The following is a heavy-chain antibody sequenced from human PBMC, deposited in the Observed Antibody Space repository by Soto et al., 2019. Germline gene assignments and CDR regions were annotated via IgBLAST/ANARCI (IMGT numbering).Heavy chain of an antibody. CDR2: IWYDGSNK. V-gene: IGHV3-33*01. D-gene: IGHD2-21*02. CDR3: ARASSIVVTTWFDP. Sequence: GGSLRLSCAASGFTFSSYVMHWVRQAPGKGLEWVAVIWYDGSNKYYADSVKGRFTISRDNSKNTLYLQMNSLRAEDTAVYYCARASSIVVTTWFDPWGQRTLVTVSS. J-gene: IGHJ5*02. CDR1: GFTFSSYV.